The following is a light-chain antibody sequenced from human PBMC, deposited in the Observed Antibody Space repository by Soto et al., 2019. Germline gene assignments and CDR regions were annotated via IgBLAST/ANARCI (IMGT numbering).Light chain of an antibody. CDR1: QGISTY. CDR3: QQSYSTPWT. J-gene: IGKJ1*01. V-gene: IGKV1-39*01. Sequence: DIQMTQSPSSLSASVGDRVTITCRASQGISTYLNCYQQKPGKAPKLLIYAASSLQSGVPSRFSGSGSETDFTLTISSLQPEDFATYSCQQSYSTPWTFGQGTKVDIK. CDR2: AAS.